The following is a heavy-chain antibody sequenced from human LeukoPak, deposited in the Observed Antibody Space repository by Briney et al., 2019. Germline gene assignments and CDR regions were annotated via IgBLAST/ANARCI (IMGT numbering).Heavy chain of an antibody. CDR1: GFTFSSYA. Sequence: GGSLRLSCAASGFTFSSYAMSWVRQAPGMGLEWVSSIGSSGDITYYADSVKGRFTISRDNSKNTLYLQMNSLRAEDTAVYYCAKPFITMVRGVIVPNWFDPWGQGTLVTVSS. V-gene: IGHV3-23*01. CDR2: IGSSGDIT. D-gene: IGHD3-10*01. CDR3: AKPFITMVRGVIVPNWFDP. J-gene: IGHJ5*02.